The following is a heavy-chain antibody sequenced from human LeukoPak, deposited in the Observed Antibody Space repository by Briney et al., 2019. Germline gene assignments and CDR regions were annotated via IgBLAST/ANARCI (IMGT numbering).Heavy chain of an antibody. D-gene: IGHD3-10*01. J-gene: IGHJ3*02. CDR1: GGSISSSSYY. CDR2: IYYSGST. V-gene: IGHV4-39*01. CDR3: VRLRGEYYYGSGLDAFDI. Sequence: PSETLSLTCTVSGGSISSSSYYWGWIRQPPGKGLEWIGSIYYSGSTYYNPSLKSRVTMSVDTSKNQISLRLTSVTAADTAVYYCVRLRGEYYYGSGLDAFDIWGQGTVVTVSS.